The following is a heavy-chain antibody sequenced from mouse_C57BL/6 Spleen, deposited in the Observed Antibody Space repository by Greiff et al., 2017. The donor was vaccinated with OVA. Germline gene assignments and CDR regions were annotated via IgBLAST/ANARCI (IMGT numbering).Heavy chain of an antibody. CDR2: IRNKANNHAT. J-gene: IGHJ3*01. CDR3: TRSNWDRFAY. Sequence: EVQVVESGGGLVQPGGSMKLSCAASGFTFSDAWMDWVRQSPEKGLEWVAEIRNKANNHATYYAESVKGRFTISRDDSKSSVYLQMNSLRAEDTGIYYCTRSNWDRFAYWGQGTLATVSA. V-gene: IGHV6-6*01. D-gene: IGHD4-1*01. CDR1: GFTFSDAW.